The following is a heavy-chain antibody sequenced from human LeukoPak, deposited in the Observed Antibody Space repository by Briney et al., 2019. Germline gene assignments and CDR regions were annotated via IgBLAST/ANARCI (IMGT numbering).Heavy chain of an antibody. Sequence: TGGPLRLSCAASGFTFSIHGMHWVRQAPGKGLEWTSYISSGSRTITYADSVKGRFTISRDDAKNSLYLQMDSLRAEDTAVYYCARQSPAFDYWGQGTLVTVSS. CDR2: ISSGSRTI. J-gene: IGHJ4*02. CDR3: ARQSPAFDY. CDR1: GFTFSIHG. V-gene: IGHV3-48*01.